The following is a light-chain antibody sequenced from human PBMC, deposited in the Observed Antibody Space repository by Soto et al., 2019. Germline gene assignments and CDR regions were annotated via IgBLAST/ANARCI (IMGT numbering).Light chain of an antibody. CDR1: SSDVGGYDY. J-gene: IGLJ1*01. V-gene: IGLV2-14*01. Sequence: QSALTQPASVSGSPGQSIAISCTGTSSDVGGYDYVSWYQQHPGKAPKLMIYDVSNRPSGVSNRFSGSKSDNTASLTISGLQAEDEADYYCSSYTSSSTYVCGTGTKLTVL. CDR2: DVS. CDR3: SSYTSSSTYV.